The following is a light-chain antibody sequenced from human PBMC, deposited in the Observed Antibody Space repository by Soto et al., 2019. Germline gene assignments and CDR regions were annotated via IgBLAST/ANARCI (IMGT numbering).Light chain of an antibody. J-gene: IGKJ4*01. V-gene: IGKV3-15*01. CDR3: QQYKNWPPLT. CDR2: GAS. Sequence: ETVMTQSPATLSVSPGDRATLSCRASQSVSSNLAWYQQKPGQAPRLLIYGASTRATGIPARFSGSGSGTDFTLTISSRQSADFAVYFCQQYKNWPPLTFGGGTKVEIK. CDR1: QSVSSN.